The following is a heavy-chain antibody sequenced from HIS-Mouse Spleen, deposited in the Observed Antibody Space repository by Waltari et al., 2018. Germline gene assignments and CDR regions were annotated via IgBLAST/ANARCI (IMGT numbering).Heavy chain of an antibody. D-gene: IGHD1-26*01. CDR1: GGSFSGYY. V-gene: IGHV4-34*01. CDR2: INQSGST. CDR3: ARGALRGSYYWGEYFQH. J-gene: IGHJ1*01. Sequence: QVQLQQWGAGLLKPSETLSLTCAVYGGSFSGYYWRWIRQPPGKGLEWIGEINQSGSTNYNPSLKSRVTISVDTSKNQFSLKLSSVTAADTAVYYCARGALRGSYYWGEYFQHWGQGTLVTVSS.